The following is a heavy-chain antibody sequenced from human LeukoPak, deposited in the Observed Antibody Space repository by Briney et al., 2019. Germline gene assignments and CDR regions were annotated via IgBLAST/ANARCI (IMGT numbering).Heavy chain of an antibody. J-gene: IGHJ4*02. CDR1: GGSISSYY. Sequence: SETLSLTCTVSGGSISSYYWSWIRQPPGKGLEWIGYIYYSGSTNYNPSLKSRVTISVDTSKNQFSLKLSSVTAADTAVYYCASTYYDILTGYLLDYWGQGTLVTVSS. V-gene: IGHV4-59*01. D-gene: IGHD3-9*01. CDR3: ASTYYDILTGYLLDY. CDR2: IYYSGST.